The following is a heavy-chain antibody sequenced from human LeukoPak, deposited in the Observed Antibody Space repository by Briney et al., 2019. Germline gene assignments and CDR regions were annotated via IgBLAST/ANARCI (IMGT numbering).Heavy chain of an antibody. V-gene: IGHV4-61*02. CDR2: IYTSGST. Sequence: SETLSLTCTVSGGSISSGSYYWSWIRQPAGKGLEWIGRIYTSGSTNYNPSLKSRVTISVDTSKNQFSLKLSSVTAADTAVYYCARVGNSIAALMYNWFDPWGQGTLVTVSS. CDR3: ARVGNSIAALMYNWFDP. D-gene: IGHD6-6*01. J-gene: IGHJ5*02. CDR1: GGSISSGSYY.